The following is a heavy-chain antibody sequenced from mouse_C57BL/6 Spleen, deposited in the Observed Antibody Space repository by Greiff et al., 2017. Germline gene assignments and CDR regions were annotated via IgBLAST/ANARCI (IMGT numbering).Heavy chain of an antibody. CDR3: AGSRLTLDYFDY. CDR2: IHPNSGST. J-gene: IGHJ2*01. D-gene: IGHD1-1*01. CDR1: GYTFTSYW. V-gene: IGHV1-64*01. Sequence: VQLQQPGAELVKPGASVKLSCKASGYTFTSYWMHWVKQRPGQGLEWIGMIHPNSGSTNYNEKFKSKATLTVDKSSSTAYMQLSSLTSEDSAVYYCAGSRLTLDYFDYWGQGTTLTVSS.